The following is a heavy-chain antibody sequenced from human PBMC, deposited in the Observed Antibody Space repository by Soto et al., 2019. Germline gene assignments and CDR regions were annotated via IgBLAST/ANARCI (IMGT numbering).Heavy chain of an antibody. CDR1: GFSFSTYA. J-gene: IGHJ4*02. CDR2: MRGIDGRT. CDR3: AKDRYSAGWYGPYDY. Sequence: GGSLRLSCAASGFSFSTYAMNWVRQAPGKGLEWVSSMRGIDGRTFYADSVKGRFTVSRDNSKNTLYLQMNSLRAEDTAVYYCAKDRYSAGWYGPYDYWGRGTLVTVSS. V-gene: IGHV3-23*01. D-gene: IGHD6-19*01.